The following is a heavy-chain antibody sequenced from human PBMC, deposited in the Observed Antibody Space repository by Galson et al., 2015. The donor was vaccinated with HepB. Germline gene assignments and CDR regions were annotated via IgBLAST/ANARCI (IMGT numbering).Heavy chain of an antibody. V-gene: IGHV3-30*18. CDR1: GFTFSSYG. Sequence: SLRLSCAASGFTFSSYGMHWVRQAPGKGPEWVAVISHDGSNIHYADSVTGRFTISRDDPKNTLYLQMNSLRADDTAVYYCAKDSGYCISTTCREYFQHWGQGTLVTVSS. J-gene: IGHJ1*01. CDR3: AKDSGYCISTTCREYFQH. D-gene: IGHD2-2*03. CDR2: ISHDGSNI.